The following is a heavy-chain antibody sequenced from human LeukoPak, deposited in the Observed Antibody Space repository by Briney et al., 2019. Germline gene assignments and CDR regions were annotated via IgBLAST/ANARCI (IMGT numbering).Heavy chain of an antibody. J-gene: IGHJ4*02. D-gene: IGHD4-17*01. CDR3: TTVTWTTVIEY. CDR2: IKSETGGGTT. V-gene: IGHV3-15*01. Sequence: PGGSLRLSCAASGFPFTNAWMSWVRQAPGKGLEWVGRIKSETGGGTTDYPAPVKGRFSISRDDSKNTLYLQMNSLKTEDTAVYYCTTVTWTTVIEYRGQGTLVTVSS. CDR1: GFPFTNAW.